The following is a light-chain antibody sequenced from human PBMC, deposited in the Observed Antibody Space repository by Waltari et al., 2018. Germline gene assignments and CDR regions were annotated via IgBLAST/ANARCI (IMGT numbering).Light chain of an antibody. CDR1: QSISSW. Sequence: TCRASQSISSWWAWYQQKPGKAPKLLIYKASSLESGVPSRFSGSGSGTEFTLTISSLQPDDFATYYCQQYNSYPWTFGQGTKVEIK. J-gene: IGKJ1*01. CDR2: KAS. CDR3: QQYNSYPWT. V-gene: IGKV1-5*03.